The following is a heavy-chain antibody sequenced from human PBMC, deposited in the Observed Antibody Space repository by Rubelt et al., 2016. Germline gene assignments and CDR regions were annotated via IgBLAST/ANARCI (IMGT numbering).Heavy chain of an antibody. V-gene: IGHV4-39*07. CDR2: IYYSGST. Sequence: QLQLQESGPGLVKPSETLSLTCTVSGGSISSSSYYWGWIRQPPGKGLEWIGSIYYSGSTYYNPSLKGRVTISVDTSKNQFSLKLSSVTAADTAVYYCAREDRTGIDYYYYYGMDVWGQGTTVTVSS. J-gene: IGHJ6*02. CDR3: AREDRTGIDYYYYYGMDV. CDR1: GGSISSSSYY. D-gene: IGHD3-22*01.